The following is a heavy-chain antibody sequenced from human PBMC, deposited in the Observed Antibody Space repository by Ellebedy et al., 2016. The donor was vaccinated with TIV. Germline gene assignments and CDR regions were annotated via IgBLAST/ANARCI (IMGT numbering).Heavy chain of an antibody. CDR3: ARVMVAYSSDI. J-gene: IGHJ3*02. D-gene: IGHD2-15*01. V-gene: IGHV4-4*07. CDR1: GASVSSYY. Sequence: MPSETLSLTCTVSGASVSSYYWTWIRQPAGKGLEWIGRIYTSGRPNYDPSLRSRVSMSVDTSTNQLSLKLSSVTAADTAVYYCARVMVAYSSDIWGQGTRVTVSS. CDR2: IYTSGRP.